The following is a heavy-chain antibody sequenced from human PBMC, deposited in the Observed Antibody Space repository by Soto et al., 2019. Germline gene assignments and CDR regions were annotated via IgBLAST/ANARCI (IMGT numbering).Heavy chain of an antibody. V-gene: IGHV4-4*02. Sequence: QVQLQESGPGLVKPSGTLSLTCAVSSGSISSSNWWSWVRQPPGKGLEWIGEIYHSGSTNYNPSLKSRVTISVDKSKNQFSLKLSSVTAADTAVYYCARESSGPQFPRVDWFDPWGQGTLVTVSS. CDR3: ARESSGPQFPRVDWFDP. J-gene: IGHJ5*02. CDR2: IYHSGST. CDR1: SGSISSSNW. D-gene: IGHD6-19*01.